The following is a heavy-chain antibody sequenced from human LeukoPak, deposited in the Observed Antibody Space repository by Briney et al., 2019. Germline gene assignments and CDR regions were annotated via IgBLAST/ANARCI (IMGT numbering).Heavy chain of an antibody. J-gene: IGHJ4*02. V-gene: IGHV1-8*01. CDR2: MNPNSGNT. CDR1: GYTFTSYD. CDR3: ARDLIAVADYFDY. D-gene: IGHD6-19*01. Sequence: ASVTVSCKASGYTFTSYDINWVRQATGQGLEWMGWMNPNSGNTGYAQKLQGRVTMTTDTSTSTAYMELRSLRSDDTAVYYCARDLIAVADYFDYWGQGTLVTVSS.